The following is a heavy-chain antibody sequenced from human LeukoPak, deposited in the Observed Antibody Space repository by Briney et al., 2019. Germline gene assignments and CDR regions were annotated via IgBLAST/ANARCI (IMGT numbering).Heavy chain of an antibody. CDR1: GGSFCGYY. V-gene: IGHV4-34*01. D-gene: IGHD3-10*01. CDR2: INHSGST. J-gene: IGHJ4*02. CDR3: ARKFTSMVRGVITFD. Sequence: PSETLSLTCAVYGGSFCGYYWSWLRQPPGKGLEWIGEINHSGSTNYNPSLKSRVTISVDTSKNQFSLKLSSVTAADTAVYYCARKFTSMVRGVITFDWGQGTLVTVSS.